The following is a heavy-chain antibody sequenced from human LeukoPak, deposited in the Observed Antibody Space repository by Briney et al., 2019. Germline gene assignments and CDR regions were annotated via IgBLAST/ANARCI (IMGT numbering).Heavy chain of an antibody. CDR2: MGGVGVST. CDR1: GFTFSSYA. Sequence: GALRLSCAASGFTFSSYAMRWVRQAPGKGLGWVSGMGGVGVSTFNADSVKGRFTISRDTSKNTLYQQMNSLRVEDTAVHYCASGYGYSGYESKNYYYYGMDVWGQGTTVTVSS. V-gene: IGHV3-23*01. J-gene: IGHJ6*02. CDR3: ASGYGYSGYESKNYYYYGMDV. D-gene: IGHD5-12*01.